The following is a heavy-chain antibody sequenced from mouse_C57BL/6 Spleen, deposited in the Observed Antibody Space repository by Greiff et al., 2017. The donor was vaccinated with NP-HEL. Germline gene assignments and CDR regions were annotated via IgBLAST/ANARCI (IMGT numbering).Heavy chain of an antibody. CDR2: IHPNSGST. CDR3: ARSVVDDFDY. V-gene: IGHV1-64*01. CDR1: GYTFTSYW. J-gene: IGHJ2*01. Sequence: VQLQQPGAELVKPGASVKLSCKASGYTFTSYWMHWVQQRPGQGLEWIGMIHPNSGSTNYNEKFKSKATLTVDKSSSTAYMQLSSLTSEDTAIYYCARSVVDDFDYWGQGTTLTVCS. D-gene: IGHD1-1*01.